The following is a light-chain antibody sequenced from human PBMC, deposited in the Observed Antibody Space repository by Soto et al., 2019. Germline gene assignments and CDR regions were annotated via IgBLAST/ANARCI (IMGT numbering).Light chain of an antibody. Sequence: DIQMTQSPSSLSASVGDRVTITCRASEGISQYVNWYQQTPGKAPKLLIYTSSNLQSGVPSRFSGSGSGTDFTLTISGLXPXDXXTXXXQXXXFAPRTFGQGTKVEIK. CDR2: TSS. CDR1: EGISQY. J-gene: IGKJ1*01. CDR3: QXXXFAPRT. V-gene: IGKV1-39*01.